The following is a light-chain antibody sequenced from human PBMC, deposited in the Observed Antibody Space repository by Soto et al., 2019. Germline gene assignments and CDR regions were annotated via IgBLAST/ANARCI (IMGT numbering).Light chain of an antibody. CDR3: QKYNSAPLT. J-gene: IGKJ4*01. CDR1: QDIRNS. CDR2: AAS. Sequence: DLPMTQSPSSLSASIGDRITITCRASQDIRNSLAWYQQKPGKVPKLLIYAASTLQSGVPSRFSGSGSGTDFTLTISSLQPEDVATYSCQKYNSAPLTFGGGTEVEIK. V-gene: IGKV1-27*01.